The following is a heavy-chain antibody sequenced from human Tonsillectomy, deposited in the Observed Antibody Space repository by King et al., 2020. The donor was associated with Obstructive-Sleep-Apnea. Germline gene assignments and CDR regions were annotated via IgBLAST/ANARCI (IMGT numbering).Heavy chain of an antibody. Sequence: VQLVESGAEVKKPGASVKVSCKASGYTLTGYFLHWVRQAPGQGLEWMGWMNPKSGDTNFAQKFQGRVTMTRDTSISTAYMVLSRLRSDDTAVYYCARDNGWLQLDLNYWGQGTLVTVSS. V-gene: IGHV1-2*02. CDR2: MNPKSGDT. D-gene: IGHD5-24*01. J-gene: IGHJ4*02. CDR3: ARDNGWLQLDLNY. CDR1: GYTLTGYF.